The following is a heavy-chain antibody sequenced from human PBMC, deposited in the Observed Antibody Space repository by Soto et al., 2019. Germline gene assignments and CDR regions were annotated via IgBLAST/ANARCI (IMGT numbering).Heavy chain of an antibody. CDR2: ISGSGGST. CDR1: GFTFTSYA. J-gene: IGHJ6*02. V-gene: IGHV3-23*01. D-gene: IGHD3-22*01. Sequence: PGGSLRLSCAASGFTFTSYAMSLVRQAPGKGLEWVSSISGSGGSTYYADFVKGRFTISRDNAKNTLYLQLNSLRAEDTAVYYCARIPLNYYDSSGYYHQTRTYGLDVWGQGTTVTVSS. CDR3: ARIPLNYYDSSGYYHQTRTYGLDV.